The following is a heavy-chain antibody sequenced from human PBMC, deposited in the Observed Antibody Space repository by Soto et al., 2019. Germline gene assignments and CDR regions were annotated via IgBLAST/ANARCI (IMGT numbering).Heavy chain of an antibody. Sequence: SVKVPCKASGGTFSSYAISSLRHAPGQGLEWMGGIIPIFGTANYAQKFQGRVTITADESTSTAYMELSSLRSEDTAVYYCARDRDSSSHEPLDLWVQGNLVTVS. J-gene: IGHJ4*02. D-gene: IGHD6-13*01. CDR2: IIPIFGTA. CDR3: ARDRDSSSHEPLDL. V-gene: IGHV1-69*13. CDR1: GGTFSSYA.